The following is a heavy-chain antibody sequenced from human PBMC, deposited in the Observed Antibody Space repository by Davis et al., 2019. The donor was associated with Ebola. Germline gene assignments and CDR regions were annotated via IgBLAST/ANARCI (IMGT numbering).Heavy chain of an antibody. V-gene: IGHV3-11*06. J-gene: IGHJ4*02. CDR3: TRDTATVVFDY. CDR1: GILFSEYY. Sequence: PGGSLRLSCEASGILFSEYYMSWIRQIPGKGLEWISLISSDSDFTKYGDSVKGRFTISRDNAKNSLYLQMNSLRDEDTAVYYCTRDTATVVFDYWGQGTLVTVSS. CDR2: ISSDSDFT. D-gene: IGHD4-11*01.